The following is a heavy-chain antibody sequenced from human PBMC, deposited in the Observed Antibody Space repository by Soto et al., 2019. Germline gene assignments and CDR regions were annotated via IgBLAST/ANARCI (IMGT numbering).Heavy chain of an antibody. CDR1: GFTFSSDA. CDR3: ARDKRDLRFLEWSYYFDF. J-gene: IGHJ4*02. D-gene: IGHD3-3*01. CDR2: ISYDGSNK. Sequence: SLTLSCAATGFTFSSDAMHWVRQAPGKGLEWVAVISYDGSNKYYADSVKGRFTISRDNSKNTLYLQMNSLRAEDTAVYYCARDKRDLRFLEWSYYFDFWRQGT. V-gene: IGHV3-30-3*01.